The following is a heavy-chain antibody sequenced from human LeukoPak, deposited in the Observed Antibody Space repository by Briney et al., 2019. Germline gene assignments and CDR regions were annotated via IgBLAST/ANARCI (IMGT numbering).Heavy chain of an antibody. J-gene: IGHJ6*02. CDR1: GFTFSDYY. D-gene: IGHD6-13*01. Sequence: GGYLRLSCAASGFTFSDYYMIWIRQAPGKGLEWGSYISSSGSTIYYADSVKGRFTISRDNATDSLYLQMNSLRAEDTAVYYCATPSYSSSPTNGMDVWGQGTTVTVSS. V-gene: IGHV3-11*01. CDR3: ATPSYSSSPTNGMDV. CDR2: ISSSGSTI.